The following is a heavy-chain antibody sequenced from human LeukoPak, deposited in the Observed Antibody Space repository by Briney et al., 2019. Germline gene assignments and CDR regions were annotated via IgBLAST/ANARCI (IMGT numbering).Heavy chain of an antibody. CDR1: GFTFSSYW. V-gene: IGHV3-74*03. CDR2: TKSDGSDT. Sequence: PGGSLRLSCAASGFTFSSYWMHWVRQAPGKGLVWVSRTKSDGSDTTYADSVKGRFTISRDNAKNMLYLQMNSLRAEDTAVYYCVNYGWGRPAWGQGTLVTVSS. D-gene: IGHD3-10*01. J-gene: IGHJ4*02. CDR3: VNYGWGRPA.